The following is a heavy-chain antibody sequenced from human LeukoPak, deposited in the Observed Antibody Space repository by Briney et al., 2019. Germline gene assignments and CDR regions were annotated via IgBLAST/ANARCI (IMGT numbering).Heavy chain of an antibody. Sequence: PSGTLSLTCAVSGGSMIRSNWWSWVRQPPGKALEWIGNIFYSGSTYYSPSLKSRVTISLDTSRNQFSLKLNSVTAADTAVYYCAKSNGYGLIDIWGQGTMVTVSS. D-gene: IGHD3-22*01. CDR2: IFYSGST. V-gene: IGHV4-4*02. CDR3: AKSNGYGLIDI. CDR1: GGSMIRSNW. J-gene: IGHJ3*02.